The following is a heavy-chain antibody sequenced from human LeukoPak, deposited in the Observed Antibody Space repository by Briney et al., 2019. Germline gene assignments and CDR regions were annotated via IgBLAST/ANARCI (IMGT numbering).Heavy chain of an antibody. CDR2: LYYSGST. Sequence: SETLSLTCTVSGGSISRYYWSWIRQPPGKGLEWMGYLYYSGSTKYNPSLKSRVTISVVTSKNQFSLKLSSVTAADTAVYYCARDRPVSRGYSSSWYYNYYYYYGMDVWGQGTTVTVSS. CDR1: GGSISRYY. J-gene: IGHJ6*02. CDR3: ARDRPVSRGYSSSWYYNYYYYYGMDV. V-gene: IGHV4-59*01. D-gene: IGHD6-13*01.